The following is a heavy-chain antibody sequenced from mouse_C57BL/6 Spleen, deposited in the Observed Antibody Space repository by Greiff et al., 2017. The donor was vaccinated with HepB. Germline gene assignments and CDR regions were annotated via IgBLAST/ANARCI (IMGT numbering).Heavy chain of an antibody. D-gene: IGHD1-1*01. V-gene: IGHV1-26*01. Sequence: EVQLQQSGPELVKPGASVKISCKASGYTFTDYYMNWVKQSHGKSLEWIGDINPNNGGTSYNQKFKGKATLTVDKSSSTAYMELRSLTSEDSAVYYCAGELPYFDYWGQGTTLTVSS. CDR1: GYTFTDYY. CDR3: AGELPYFDY. CDR2: INPNNGGT. J-gene: IGHJ2*01.